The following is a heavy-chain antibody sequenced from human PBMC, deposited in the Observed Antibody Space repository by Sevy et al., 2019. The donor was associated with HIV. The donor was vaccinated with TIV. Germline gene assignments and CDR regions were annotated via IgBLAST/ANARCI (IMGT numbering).Heavy chain of an antibody. CDR1: GFTFSNAW. Sequence: GGSLRLSCAASGFTFSNAWMNWVRQAPGKGLEWVGRIKSKTDGGTTDYAAPVKGRFTISRDDSKNTLYLQMNSLKTGDTAVYYCTTSGEPYYDFWSGYGVHWGQGTLVTVSS. D-gene: IGHD3-3*01. V-gene: IGHV3-15*07. CDR3: TTSGEPYYDFWSGYGVH. CDR2: IKSKTDGGTT. J-gene: IGHJ4*02.